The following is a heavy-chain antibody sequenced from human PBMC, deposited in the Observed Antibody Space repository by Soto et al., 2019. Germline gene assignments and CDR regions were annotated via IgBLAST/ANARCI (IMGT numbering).Heavy chain of an antibody. V-gene: IGHV1-18*04. CDR2: ISAYNGNT. CDR1: GYTFTSYG. D-gene: IGHD3-3*01. CDR3: ARKYMYYDFWSGYSPYRWFDP. Sequence: ASVKVSCKASGYTFTSYGISWVRQAPGQGLEWMGWISAYNGNTNYAQKLQGRVTMTTDTSTSTAYMELRSLRSDDTAVYYCARKYMYYDFWSGYSPYRWFDPWGQGTLVTVS. J-gene: IGHJ5*02.